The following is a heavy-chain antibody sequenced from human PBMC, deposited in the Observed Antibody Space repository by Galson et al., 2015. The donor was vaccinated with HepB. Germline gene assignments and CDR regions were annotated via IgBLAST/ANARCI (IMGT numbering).Heavy chain of an antibody. J-gene: IGHJ5*02. Sequence: LSLTCTVSGGSISSYYWSWIRQPPGKGLEWIGYIYYSGSTNYNPSLKSRVTISVDTSKNQFSLKLSSVTAADTAVYYCARVTKLDKGWFDPWGQGTLVTVSS. CDR2: IYYSGST. D-gene: IGHD1-1*01. V-gene: IGHV4-59*01. CDR1: GGSISSYY. CDR3: ARVTKLDKGWFDP.